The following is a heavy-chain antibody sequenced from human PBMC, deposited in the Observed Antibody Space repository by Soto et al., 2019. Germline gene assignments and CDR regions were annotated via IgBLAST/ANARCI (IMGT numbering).Heavy chain of an antibody. CDR3: ARDLFGSSWPY. Sequence: GGSLRLSCAASGFTFSSYAMHWVRQAPGKGLEWVAVISYDGSNKYYADSVKSRFTISRDNSKNTLYLQMNSLRAEDTAVYYCARDLFGSSWPYWGQGTLVTVSS. D-gene: IGHD6-13*01. CDR2: ISYDGSNK. CDR1: GFTFSSYA. J-gene: IGHJ4*02. V-gene: IGHV3-30-3*01.